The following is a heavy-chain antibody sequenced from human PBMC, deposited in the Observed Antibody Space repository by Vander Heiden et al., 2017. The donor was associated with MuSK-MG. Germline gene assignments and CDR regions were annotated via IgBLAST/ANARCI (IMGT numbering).Heavy chain of an antibody. V-gene: IGHV1-2*02. J-gene: IGHJ6*03. CDR3: ARDIGDPHYYYYYMDV. CDR1: GYTFTGYY. Sequence: QVQLVQSGAEVKKPGASVKVSCKASGYTFTGYYMHWVRQAPGQGLEWMGWINPNSGGTNYAQKFQGRVTMTRDTSSSTAYMELSRLRSDDTAVYYCARDIGDPHYYYYYMDVWGKGTTVTVSS. CDR2: INPNSGGT. D-gene: IGHD3-16*01.